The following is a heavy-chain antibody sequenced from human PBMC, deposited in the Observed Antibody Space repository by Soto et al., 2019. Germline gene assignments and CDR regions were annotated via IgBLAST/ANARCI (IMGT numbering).Heavy chain of an antibody. V-gene: IGHV1-58*01. CDR1: GFTFTSSS. CDR2: IVVGSGNT. CDR3: AAKYYDFWSGYYTRDIDYYYGMDV. Sequence: SVKVSCKTSGFTFTSSSLQWVLQARGQRLVWIGWIVVGSGNTNYAQKFQERVTITRDMSTSTAYMELSSLRSEDTAVYYCAAKYYDFWSGYYTRDIDYYYGMDVWGQGTTVTVSS. J-gene: IGHJ6*02. D-gene: IGHD3-3*01.